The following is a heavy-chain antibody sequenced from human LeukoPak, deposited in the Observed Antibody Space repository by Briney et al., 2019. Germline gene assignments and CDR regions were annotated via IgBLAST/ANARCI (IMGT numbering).Heavy chain of an antibody. CDR3: ARGSDFFDY. J-gene: IGHJ4*02. CDR2: IYYSGSA. V-gene: IGHV4-31*11. CDR1: GGSISSADFY. Sequence: SETLSLTCAVSGGSISSADFYWSWMRQHPGKGLEWIGFIYYSGSAYYNPSLKSRVPISIDTSKNQFSLTLNSVTAADTAVYYCARGSDFFDYWGQGTLVTVSS.